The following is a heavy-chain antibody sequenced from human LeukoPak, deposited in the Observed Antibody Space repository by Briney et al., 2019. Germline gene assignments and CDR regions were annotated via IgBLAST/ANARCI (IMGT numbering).Heavy chain of an antibody. Sequence: SETLSLTCTVSGGSMNGYYWSWIRQPPGKGPEWIGYIYYSGSTIYNPSLKSRITISVDTSKNQYSLKLSSVTAAETAVYYCARHRISVSGPGWASDIWGQGTMVTVSS. V-gene: IGHV4-59*08. J-gene: IGHJ3*02. CDR3: ARHRISVSGPGWASDI. CDR2: IYYSGST. D-gene: IGHD6-19*01. CDR1: GGSMNGYY.